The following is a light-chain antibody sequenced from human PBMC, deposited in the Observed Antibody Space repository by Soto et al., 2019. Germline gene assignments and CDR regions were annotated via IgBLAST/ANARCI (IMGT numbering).Light chain of an antibody. J-gene: IGKJ5*01. V-gene: IGKV1-8*01. CDR2: AAS. Sequence: AIRMTQSPSSFSASTGDRVTITCRASQGISSYLAWYQQKPGKAPKLLIYAASTLQSAVPSRFSGSGSGTDFTLTISCLQSEDFATYYCQQYYSYPRTFGQGTRLEIK. CDR1: QGISSY. CDR3: QQYYSYPRT.